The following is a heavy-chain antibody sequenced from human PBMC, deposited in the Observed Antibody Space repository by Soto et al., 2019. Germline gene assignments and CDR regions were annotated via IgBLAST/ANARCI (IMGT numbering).Heavy chain of an antibody. J-gene: IGHJ5*02. CDR2: INAGNGNT. CDR1: GGTFSSYA. Sequence: QVQLVQSGAEVKKPGSSVKVSCKASGGTFSSYAISWVRQAPGQGLEWMGWINAGNGNTKYSQKFQGRVTITRDTSASTAYMELSSLRSEDTAVYYCARDPGDTLGGGWFDPWGQGTLVTVSS. D-gene: IGHD2-2*02. V-gene: IGHV1-3*01. CDR3: ARDPGDTLGGGWFDP.